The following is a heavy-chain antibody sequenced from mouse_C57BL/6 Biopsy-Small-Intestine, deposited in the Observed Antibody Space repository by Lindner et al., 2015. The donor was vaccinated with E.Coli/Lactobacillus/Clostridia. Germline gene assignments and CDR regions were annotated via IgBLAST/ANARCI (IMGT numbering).Heavy chain of an antibody. CDR2: IIPIFGTA. V-gene: IGHV1-81*01. D-gene: IGHD2-4*01. CDR3: AKYDYPWETYYFDY. Sequence: SVKVSCKASGGTFSSYGISWVRQAPGQGLEWMGVIIPIFGTANYAQKFQGRVTITADESTSTAYMELSSLRSEDTAVYYCAKYDYPWETYYFDYWGQGTLVTVSS. CDR1: GGTFSSYG. J-gene: IGHJ2*01.